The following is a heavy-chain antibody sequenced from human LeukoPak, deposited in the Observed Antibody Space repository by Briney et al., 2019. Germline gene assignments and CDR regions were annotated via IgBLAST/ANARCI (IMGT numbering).Heavy chain of an antibody. CDR1: GGSISSGGYS. Sequence: KSSETLSLTCAVSGGSISSGGYSWSWIRQPPGKGLEWIGYIYHSGSTYYNPSLKSRVTISVDRSKNQFSLKLSSVTAADTAVYYCARASTYYYDSNGYYYSGTLFDYWGQGTLVTVSS. J-gene: IGHJ4*02. CDR3: ARASTYYYDSNGYYYSGTLFDY. D-gene: IGHD3-22*01. V-gene: IGHV4-30-2*01. CDR2: IYHSGST.